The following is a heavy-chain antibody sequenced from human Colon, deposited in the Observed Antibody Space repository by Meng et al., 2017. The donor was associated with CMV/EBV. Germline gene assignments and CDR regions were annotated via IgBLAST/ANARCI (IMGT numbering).Heavy chain of an antibody. D-gene: IGHD2-15*01. V-gene: IGHV3-21*01. Sequence: GESLKISCAASGFTFTNYAMTWVRQAPGKGLEWVSSISSSSRDINYADSVKGRFTISRDNAKNSLYLQMNSLRAEDSGVYYCATTIVVLPAATTDYWGQGTLVTVSS. CDR2: ISSSSRDI. CDR1: GFTFTNYA. J-gene: IGHJ4*02. CDR3: ATTIVVLPAATTDY.